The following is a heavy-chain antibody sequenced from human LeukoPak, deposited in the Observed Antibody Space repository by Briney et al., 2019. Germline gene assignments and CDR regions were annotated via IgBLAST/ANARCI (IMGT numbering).Heavy chain of an antibody. Sequence: GGSLRLSCTASGFTFSSYWMTWVRQAPGKGLEWVSYISSSGSTIHYADSVKGRFTISRDNAENSLYLQMNSLRAEDTAVYYCAKELIMRFDFWGQGTLVTVSS. V-gene: IGHV3-48*04. CDR2: ISSSGSTI. J-gene: IGHJ4*02. CDR3: AKELIMRFDF. CDR1: GFTFSSYW. D-gene: IGHD3-16*01.